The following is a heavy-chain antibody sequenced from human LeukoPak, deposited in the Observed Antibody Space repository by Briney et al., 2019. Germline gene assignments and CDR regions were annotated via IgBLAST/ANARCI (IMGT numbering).Heavy chain of an antibody. D-gene: IGHD5-18*01. CDR1: GGSISSYY. V-gene: IGHV4-59*01. CDR2: IYYSGST. Sequence: SETLSLTCTVSGGSISSYYWSWIRQPPGKGLEWIGYIYYSGSTNYNPSLKSRVTISVDTSKNQFSLKLSSVTAADTAVYYCAREYSYGYNAFDIWGQGTMVTASS. CDR3: AREYSYGYNAFDI. J-gene: IGHJ3*02.